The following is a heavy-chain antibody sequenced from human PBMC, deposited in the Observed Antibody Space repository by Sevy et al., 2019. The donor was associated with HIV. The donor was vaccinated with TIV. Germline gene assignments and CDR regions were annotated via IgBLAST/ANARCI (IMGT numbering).Heavy chain of an antibody. D-gene: IGHD3-22*01. CDR2: IYYSGST. V-gene: IGHV4-59*01. CDR1: GDSITTYY. Sequence: SETLSLTCSVSGDSITTYYWSWIRQPPGKGLEWIGYIYYSGSTNYNPSLKSRVTISVDTSKNQFSLKLSSVTAADTAVYYCARGQYYDSSVYYYGGYYFDYWGQGTLVTVSS. J-gene: IGHJ4*02. CDR3: ARGQYYDSSVYYYGGYYFDY.